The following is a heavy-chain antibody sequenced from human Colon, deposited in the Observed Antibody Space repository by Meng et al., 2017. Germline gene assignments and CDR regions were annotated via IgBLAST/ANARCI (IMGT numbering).Heavy chain of an antibody. CDR3: ARDHGYSYGLPLDY. CDR2: TYYRSKWYN. J-gene: IGHJ4*02. V-gene: IGHV6-1*01. CDR1: VDRVSSNTAA. D-gene: IGHD5-18*01. Sequence: QVQLQTSGPGLVKPSHTLSLTGVISVDRVSSNTAACNWIRQSPSRGLEWLGRTYYRSKWYNEYAVSVKSRMTFNADTSKNQVSLQVNSVTPEDTAVYYCARDHGYSYGLPLDYWGQGILVTVSS.